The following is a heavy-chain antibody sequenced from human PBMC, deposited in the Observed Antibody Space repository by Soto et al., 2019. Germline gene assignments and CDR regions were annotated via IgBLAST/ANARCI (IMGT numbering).Heavy chain of an antibody. J-gene: IGHJ5*02. D-gene: IGHD2-15*01. Sequence: QVPLQESGPGLVKPSETLSLTCTVSDGSIRSYYWSWIRQPPGKGLEWIGYIYHSGTTSYNPSLKSRVTISINTSKNQFSLKLNSVTAADTAVYYCAREYSRWFDPWGQGTLVIVSS. V-gene: IGHV4-59*01. CDR2: IYHSGTT. CDR3: AREYSRWFDP. CDR1: DGSIRSYY.